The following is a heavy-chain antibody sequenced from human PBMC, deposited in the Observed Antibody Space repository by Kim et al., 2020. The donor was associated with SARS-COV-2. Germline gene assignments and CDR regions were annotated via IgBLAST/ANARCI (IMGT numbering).Heavy chain of an antibody. CDR3: VRDGNPLDY. CDR1: GNAFTSYY. Sequence: ASVKVSCKASGNAFTSYYIHWVRQAPGQGLEWMGITNPGSGDTSYAQKFQGRVTMTGDTSTSTMYMDLSSLRFEDTAVYYCVRDGNPLDYWGQGTLVTVSS. V-gene: IGHV1-46*01. J-gene: IGHJ4*02. D-gene: IGHD1-1*01. CDR2: TNPGSGDT.